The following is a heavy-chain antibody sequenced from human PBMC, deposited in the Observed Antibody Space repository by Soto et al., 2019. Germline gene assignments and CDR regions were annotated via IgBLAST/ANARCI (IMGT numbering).Heavy chain of an antibody. CDR1: RASITSHY. Sequence: LETLSLPCTVSRASITSHYWSWIRQPPGKGLEWIGHIYYRGTTNYNPSLKRRVTISADTSKNQFSLKLNSVTAADTAVFYCAREDQIVGSLDYWGQGILVTAAS. V-gene: IGHV4-59*11. CDR3: AREDQIVGSLDY. J-gene: IGHJ4*02. CDR2: IYYRGTT. D-gene: IGHD2-21*01.